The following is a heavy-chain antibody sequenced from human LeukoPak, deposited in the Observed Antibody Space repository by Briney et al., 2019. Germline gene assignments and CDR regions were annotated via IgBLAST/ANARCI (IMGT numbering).Heavy chain of an antibody. CDR1: GFTFSSYG. J-gene: IGHJ4*02. Sequence: GRSLRLSCAASGFTFSSYGMHWVRQAPGKGLEWVAVIWYGGSNKYYADSVKGRFTISRDNSKNTLYLQMNSLRAEDTAVYYCAKDSASYCGGDCYSHYFDYWGQGTLVTVSS. V-gene: IGHV3-30*18. CDR3: AKDSASYCGGDCYSHYFDY. D-gene: IGHD2-21*02. CDR2: IWYGGSNK.